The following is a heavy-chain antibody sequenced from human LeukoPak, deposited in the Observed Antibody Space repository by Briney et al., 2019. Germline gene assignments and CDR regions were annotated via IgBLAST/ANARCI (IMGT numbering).Heavy chain of an antibody. CDR2: IHSSGST. CDR1: GGSISGYY. Sequence: SETLSLTCTVSGGSISGYYWSWFRQPPGKGLEWFGWIHSSGSTEDNPSLKSRVTMSIDTSKNQISLKLYSVTAADTAVYYCVREGYDSSGYYLDSWGQGTLVTVSS. J-gene: IGHJ4*02. CDR3: VREGYDSSGYYLDS. D-gene: IGHD3-22*01. V-gene: IGHV4-59*01.